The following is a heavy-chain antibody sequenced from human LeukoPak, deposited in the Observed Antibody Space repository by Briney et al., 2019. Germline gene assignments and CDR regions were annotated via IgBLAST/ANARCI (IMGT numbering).Heavy chain of an antibody. CDR1: GGSLSSYY. V-gene: IGHV4-59*01. CDR3: ARARYYYDSSGYNY. CDR2: IYYSGST. Sequence: PSETLSLTCTVSGGSLSSYYWSWIRQPPGKGLEWIGYIYYSGSTNYNPSLKSRVTMSVDTSKNQFSLKLSSVTAADTAVYYCARARYYYDSSGYNYWGQGTLVTVSS. D-gene: IGHD3-22*01. J-gene: IGHJ4*02.